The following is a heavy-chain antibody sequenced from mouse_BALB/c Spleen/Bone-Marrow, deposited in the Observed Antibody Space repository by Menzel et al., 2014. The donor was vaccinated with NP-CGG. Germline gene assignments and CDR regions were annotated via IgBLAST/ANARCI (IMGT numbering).Heavy chain of an antibody. CDR3: AITTVVNAMDY. J-gene: IGHJ4*01. D-gene: IGHD1-1*01. V-gene: IGHV3-1*02. CDR2: IHYSGTT. CDR1: GYSITSGYT. Sequence: VQLKQSGPDLVKPSQSLSLTCTVTGYSITSGYTWHWIRQFPGNTLEWMGYIHYSGTTNYNPSLRSRISITRDTSKNQFFLQFNSVTTEDTATYFCAITTVVNAMDYWGQGTSVTVSS.